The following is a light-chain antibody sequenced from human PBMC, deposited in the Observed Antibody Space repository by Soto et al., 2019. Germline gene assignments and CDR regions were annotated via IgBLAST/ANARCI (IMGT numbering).Light chain of an antibody. CDR2: SNN. Sequence: QSVLTQPPSASETSGQRVTISCSGSSSNIGTNTVNWYQQLPGTAPKLLIYSNNQRPSGVPDRISGSKSGTSASLAISGLQSEDEADYYCAAWDDSVTGWVFGGGTKLTVL. V-gene: IGLV1-44*01. J-gene: IGLJ3*02. CDR3: AAWDDSVTGWV. CDR1: SSNIGTNT.